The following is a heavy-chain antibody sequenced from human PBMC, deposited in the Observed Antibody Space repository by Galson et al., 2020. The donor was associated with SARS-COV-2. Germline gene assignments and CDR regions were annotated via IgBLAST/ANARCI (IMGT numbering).Heavy chain of an antibody. V-gene: IGHV3-21*01. CDR2: LNSSSSSI. CDR3: ARDRVEYKAFGGMDV. J-gene: IGHJ6*02. Sequence: RSYSMNWVRQPPGKGLEWVSSLNSSSSSIYYADSVKGRFTISRDNAKHSLYLQMNSLRADDTAVYYCARDRVEYKAFGGMDVWGQGTTVTVSS. D-gene: IGHD6-6*01. CDR1: RSYS.